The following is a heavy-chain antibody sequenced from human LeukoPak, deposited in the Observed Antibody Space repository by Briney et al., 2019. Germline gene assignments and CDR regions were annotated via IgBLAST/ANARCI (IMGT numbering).Heavy chain of an antibody. Sequence: SETLSLTCTVSGGSISSGSYYWSWIRQPAGKGLEWIGRIYTSGSTNYNPSLKSRVTISVDTSKNQFSLMLSSVTAADTAVYYCARDQDDILTGYFFDYWGQGTLVTVSS. CDR2: IYTSGST. CDR3: ARDQDDILTGYFFDY. J-gene: IGHJ4*02. D-gene: IGHD3-9*01. V-gene: IGHV4-61*02. CDR1: GGSISSGSYY.